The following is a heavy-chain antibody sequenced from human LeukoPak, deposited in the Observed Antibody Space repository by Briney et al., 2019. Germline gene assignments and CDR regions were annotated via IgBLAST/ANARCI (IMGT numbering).Heavy chain of an antibody. J-gene: IGHJ4*02. D-gene: IGHD2-15*01. CDR2: IKSKTDGGTT. Sequence: GGSLRLSCAASGFTFSNAWMSWVRQAPGKGLEWVGRIKSKTDGGTTDYAAPVKGRFTISRDDSKNTLYLQMNSLKTEDTAVYYCTTDNRPLGRDIVVVVAALHDYWGQGTLVTVSS. CDR1: GFTFSNAW. CDR3: TTDNRPLGRDIVVVVAALHDY. V-gene: IGHV3-15*01.